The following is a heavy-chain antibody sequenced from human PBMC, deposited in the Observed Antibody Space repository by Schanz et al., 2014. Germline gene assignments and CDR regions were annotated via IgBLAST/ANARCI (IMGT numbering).Heavy chain of an antibody. J-gene: IGHJ3*01. CDR3: AREEGRDGYNLAFDV. Sequence: EVQLVESGGGLIQPGGSLRLSCAVSGFTVSSNYMSWVRQAPGKGLEWVSTVYMSAASTRYADSVKGRFIISRDSSKTTLLLQMNSLRPEATALYFCAREEGRDGYNLAFDVWGQGTLVTVSS. CDR2: VYMSAAST. CDR1: GFTVSSNY. D-gene: IGHD5-12*01. V-gene: IGHV3-53*01.